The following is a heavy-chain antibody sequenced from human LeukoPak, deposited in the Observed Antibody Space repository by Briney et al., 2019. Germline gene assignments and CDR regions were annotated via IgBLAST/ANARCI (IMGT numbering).Heavy chain of an antibody. V-gene: IGHV3-43*02. J-gene: IGHJ6*02. D-gene: IGHD1-14*01. CDR3: ATRTQSYYYNGIDV. CDR2: ISGDGGTT. CDR1: GFTFDDHV. Sequence: GGSLRLSCAASGFTFDDHVLHWVRQAPGKGLEWVSLISGDGGTTYYAGSVKDRFTISRDNNKNSLYLQLSNLRTEDTALYYCATRTQSYYYNGIDVWGQGTTVIVSS.